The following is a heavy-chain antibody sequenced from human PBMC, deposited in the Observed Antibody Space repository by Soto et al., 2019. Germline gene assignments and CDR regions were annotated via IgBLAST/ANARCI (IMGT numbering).Heavy chain of an antibody. V-gene: IGHV3-23*01. D-gene: IGHD3-10*01. CDR2: ISDSGGDT. CDR1: GFSFSTYA. Sequence: VGSLRLSCAASGFSFSTYAMNWVRQAPGKGLEWVSVISDSGGDTKFADSVKGRFSMSRDNSKNTLYLQMDSLRAEDTAVYYCAKGLRGGYPGSRIFDYWGQGTPVTVSS. CDR3: AKGLRGGYPGSRIFDY. J-gene: IGHJ4*02.